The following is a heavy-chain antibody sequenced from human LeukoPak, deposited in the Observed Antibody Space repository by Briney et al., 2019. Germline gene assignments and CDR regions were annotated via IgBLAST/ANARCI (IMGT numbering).Heavy chain of an antibody. V-gene: IGHV3-21*01. CDR1: GFTFSTYN. CDR2: ISSTGSAK. CDR3: AKERRGYSYGYIDY. J-gene: IGHJ4*02. Sequence: GGSLRPSCAASGFTFSTYNMNWVRQAPGKGLEWVSSISSTGSAKYYADSVRGRFTISRDNANHSLYLQMNSLRAEDTAVYYCAKERRGYSYGYIDYWGQGSLVSVSS. D-gene: IGHD5-18*01.